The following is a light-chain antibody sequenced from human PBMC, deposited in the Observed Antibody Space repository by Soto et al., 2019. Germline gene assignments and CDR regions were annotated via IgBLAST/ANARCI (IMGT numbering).Light chain of an antibody. CDR1: QSISSSF. CDR2: GAS. CDR3: QQYGNAPFT. V-gene: IGKV3-20*01. Sequence: EVVLTQSPDTLSLSPGERATRSCGASQSISSSFLAWFQQKPGQAPRLLIYGASNRATGIPDRFSGSGSGADFTLTISSLGPEDFAVYYCQQYGNAPFTFGQGTKLESK. J-gene: IGKJ2*01.